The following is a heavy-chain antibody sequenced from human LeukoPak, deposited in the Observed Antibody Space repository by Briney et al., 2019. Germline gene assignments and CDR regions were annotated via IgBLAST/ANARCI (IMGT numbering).Heavy chain of an antibody. J-gene: IGHJ4*02. CDR2: IIPILGIA. Sequence: SVKVSCKASGGTFSSYTISWVRQAPGQGLEWMGRIIPILGIANYAQKFQGRVTITADKSTSTAYTELSSLRSEDTAVYYCASISGSYSVGYFDYWGQGTLVTVSS. CDR3: ASISGSYSVGYFDY. CDR1: GGTFSSYT. V-gene: IGHV1-69*02. D-gene: IGHD1-26*01.